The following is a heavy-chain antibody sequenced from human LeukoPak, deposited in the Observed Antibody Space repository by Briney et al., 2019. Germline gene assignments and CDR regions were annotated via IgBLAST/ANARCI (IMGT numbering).Heavy chain of an antibody. Sequence: GGSLRLSCEASGFIFSSYEMNWVRQAPGKGLEWVSSISTSSTYIYYADSVKGRFTISRDNAKNSLYLQMNSLRAEDTAVYYCARDPPFIIGTTFFDYWGQGTLVTVSS. D-gene: IGHD1-20*01. CDR1: GFIFSSYE. CDR2: ISTSSTYI. V-gene: IGHV3-21*01. CDR3: ARDPPFIIGTTFFDY. J-gene: IGHJ4*02.